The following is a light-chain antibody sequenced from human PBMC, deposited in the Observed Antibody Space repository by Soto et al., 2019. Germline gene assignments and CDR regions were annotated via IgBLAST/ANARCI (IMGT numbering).Light chain of an antibody. CDR3: TAITSASTQV. J-gene: IGLJ2*01. V-gene: IGLV2-14*01. CDR1: SSDVGGYNY. CDR2: DDS. Sequence: QSALTQPASVSGSPGQSITISCTGTSSDVGGYNYVYWYQQHPGKAPKLMIYDDSNRPSGVPNRFSGSKSGNTASLTISGLQAEDEDYYYCTAITSASTQVFGGGTKLTVL.